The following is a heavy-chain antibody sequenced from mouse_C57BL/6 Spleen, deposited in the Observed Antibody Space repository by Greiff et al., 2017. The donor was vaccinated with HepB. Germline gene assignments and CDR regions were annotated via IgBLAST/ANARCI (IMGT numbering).Heavy chain of an antibody. V-gene: IGHV3-2*02. J-gene: IGHJ2*01. D-gene: IGHD1-2*01. CDR1: GYSITSGYG. CDR3: ARTARIKY. Sequence: EVQLQQSGPGLVKPSQSLSLTCTVTGYSITSGYGWNWIRQFPGNKLEWMGYISYSGSTNYNPSLKSRIPITRNTSKNQFFLQLNSVTTEDTATYYCARTARIKYWGQGTTLTVSS. CDR2: ISYSGST.